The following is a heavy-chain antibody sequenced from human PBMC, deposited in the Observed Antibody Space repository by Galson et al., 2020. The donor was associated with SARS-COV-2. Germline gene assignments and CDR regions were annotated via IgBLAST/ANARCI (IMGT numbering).Heavy chain of an antibody. V-gene: IGHV3-48*03. Sequence: SCAASGFTFDYYEMNWVRQAPGKGLEWVSYISGSGSTIYYAASVNGRFTISRDNAENSLSLQMNSLRDDDTGVYYCARGGATRLDCWGQGTLVTVSS. CDR1: GFTFDYYE. CDR2: ISGSGSTI. D-gene: IGHD1-26*01. CDR3: ARGGATRLDC. J-gene: IGHJ4*02.